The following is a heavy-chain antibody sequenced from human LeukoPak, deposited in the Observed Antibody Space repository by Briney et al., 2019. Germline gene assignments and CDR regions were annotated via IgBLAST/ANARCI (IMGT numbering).Heavy chain of an antibody. J-gene: IGHJ4*02. D-gene: IGHD1-26*01. CDR2: ISSISSSYI. Sequence: GGSLRLSCAASGFTFNNYNMNWVRQAPGKGLEWVSSISSISSSYIYYADSVKGRFTISRDNSKNTLYLQMNSLRAEDTAVYYCAKDRSGSYDWGQGTLVTVSS. CDR1: GFTFNNYN. V-gene: IGHV3-21*04. CDR3: AKDRSGSYD.